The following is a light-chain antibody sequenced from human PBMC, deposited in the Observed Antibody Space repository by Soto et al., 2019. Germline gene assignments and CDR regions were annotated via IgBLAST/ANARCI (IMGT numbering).Light chain of an antibody. Sequence: EIVLTQSPATLSLSPGERATVSCRASQSVYSLLAWFQQKPGQVPRLLIYDAATRATGIPARFSGSGYGTDFTLTISSLEPDDFAIYFCQQRANLWTFGQGTRVQIK. CDR3: QQRANLWT. V-gene: IGKV3-11*01. J-gene: IGKJ1*01. CDR2: DAA. CDR1: QSVYSL.